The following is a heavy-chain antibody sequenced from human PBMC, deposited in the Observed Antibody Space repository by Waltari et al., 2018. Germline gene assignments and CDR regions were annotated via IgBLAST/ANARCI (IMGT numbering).Heavy chain of an antibody. CDR2: VFYDGST. Sequence: QLQLQESGPGLLKPSATLSLTSPLSGGSISSSSYYWGWIRQPPGKELEWIGGVFYDGSTYYNPSLKSRLTISVDTPINQFSLKLTSVTAADTALYYCARHPDYWGQGTLVTVSS. V-gene: IGHV4-39*01. CDR3: ARHPDY. CDR1: GGSISSSSYY. J-gene: IGHJ4*02.